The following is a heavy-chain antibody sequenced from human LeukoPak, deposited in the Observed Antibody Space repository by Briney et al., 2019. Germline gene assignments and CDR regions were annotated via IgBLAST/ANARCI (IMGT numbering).Heavy chain of an antibody. Sequence: ASVKVSCKASGYTFSNYYVHWVRQAPGQGLEWMGIIKPSGGGTSYALKFQGRVTLTRDTSTSTAYMELSSLRSEDTAVYYCARDHFDSSGYHYLLGYFEHWGQGTLVTVPS. D-gene: IGHD3-22*01. CDR2: IKPSGGGT. CDR1: GYTFSNYY. V-gene: IGHV1-46*01. J-gene: IGHJ1*01. CDR3: ARDHFDSSGYHYLLGYFEH.